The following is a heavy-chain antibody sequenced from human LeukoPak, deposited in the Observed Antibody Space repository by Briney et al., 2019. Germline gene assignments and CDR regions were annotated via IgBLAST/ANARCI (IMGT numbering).Heavy chain of an antibody. D-gene: IGHD3-10*01. CDR2: IYYSGST. J-gene: IGHJ5*02. CDR3: ARRGGRITMVRGVFDP. V-gene: IGHV4-39*07. CDR1: GGSISSSSYY. Sequence: SETLSLTCTVSGGSISSSSYYWGWIRQPPGKGLEWIGSIYYSGSTYYNPSLKSRVTISVDTSKNQFSLKLSSVTAADTAVYYCARRGGRITMVRGVFDPWGQGTLVTVSS.